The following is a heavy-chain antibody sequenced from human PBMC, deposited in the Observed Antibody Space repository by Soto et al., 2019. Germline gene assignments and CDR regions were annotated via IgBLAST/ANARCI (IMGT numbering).Heavy chain of an antibody. CDR1: RGTMSTRSYY. D-gene: IGHD3-22*01. Sequence: SEALSLTCDVSRGTMSTRSYYCSSIRQPREQALDCLGSSDSSGLTYYSPSLRRRVTIYVDTSKNQFSLKLSSVTAAYTGVYYCAREPNGDYYDNRGYYYGTSFDYWGQGTLVT. V-gene: IGHV4-39*02. CDR3: AREPNGDYYDNRGYYYGTSFDY. J-gene: IGHJ4*02. CDR2: SDSSGLT.